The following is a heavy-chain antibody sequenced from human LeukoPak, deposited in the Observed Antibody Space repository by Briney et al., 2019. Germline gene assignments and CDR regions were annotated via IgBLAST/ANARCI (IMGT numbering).Heavy chain of an antibody. CDR1: GYTFTGYY. J-gene: IGHJ4*02. CDR2: INPNTGDT. Sequence: ASVKVSCKASGYTFTGYYMHWVRQAPGQGLEWMGSINPNTGDTNYEQKFQGRVTMTRDTSITTVYMEISRLTSDDTALFYCAVAPGDYWGQGILVTVSS. CDR3: AVAPGDY. V-gene: IGHV1-2*02. D-gene: IGHD2-21*01.